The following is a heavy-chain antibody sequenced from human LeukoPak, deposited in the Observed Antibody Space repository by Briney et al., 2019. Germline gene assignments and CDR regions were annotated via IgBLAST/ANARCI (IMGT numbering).Heavy chain of an antibody. J-gene: IGHJ3*02. Sequence: ASVKVSSKASGYTFTGYYMHWVRQAPGQGLEWMGWINPNSGGTKCAQNFQGRVTMTRDTSISTAYMELSRLRSDDTAVYYCARDSAVYDSSGYFLHAFDIWGQGTMVTVSS. CDR3: ARDSAVYDSSGYFLHAFDI. CDR1: GYTFTGYY. D-gene: IGHD3-22*01. V-gene: IGHV1-2*02. CDR2: INPNSGGT.